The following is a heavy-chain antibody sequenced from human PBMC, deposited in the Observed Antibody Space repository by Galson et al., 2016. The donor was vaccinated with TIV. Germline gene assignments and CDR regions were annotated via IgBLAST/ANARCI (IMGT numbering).Heavy chain of an antibody. J-gene: IGHJ2*01. V-gene: IGHV5-51*03. CDR1: GYPFSGYY. CDR3: ASHDSSAFSNWYFKL. Sequence: QSGAEVKKTGESLKISCRGSGYPFSGYYIGWVRQVPGKGLEWMGIIYPGNYHTVYSPSFEGQVTISADKSTTTAYLQWDSLKASDTAMYYCASHDSSAFSNWYFKLWGRGTLVTVSS. CDR2: IYPGNYHT. D-gene: IGHD3-22*01.